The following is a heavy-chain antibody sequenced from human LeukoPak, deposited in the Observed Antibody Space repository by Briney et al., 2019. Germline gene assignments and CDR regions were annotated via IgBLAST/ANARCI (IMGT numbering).Heavy chain of an antibody. CDR3: ARAYYYDSIGSLDY. Sequence: SVKVSCKASGYTFTGYYMHWVRQAPGQGLEWMGWINPNSGGTNYAQKFQGRVTMTRDTSISTAYMELSRLRSDDTAVYYCARAYYYDSIGSLDYWGQGTLVTVSS. CDR2: INPNSGGT. CDR1: GYTFTGYY. J-gene: IGHJ4*02. V-gene: IGHV1-2*02. D-gene: IGHD3-22*01.